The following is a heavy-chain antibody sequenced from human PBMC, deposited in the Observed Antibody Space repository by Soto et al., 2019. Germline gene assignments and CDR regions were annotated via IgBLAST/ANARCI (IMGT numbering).Heavy chain of an antibody. CDR2: IWYDGSNK. D-gene: IGHD6-19*01. CDR1: GFTFSSYG. Sequence: GGSLRLSCAASGFTFSSYGMHWVRQAPGKGLEWVAVIWYDGSNKYYADSVKGRFTISRDNSKNTLYLQMNSLRAEDTAVYYCARVALAAYYYSGMDVWGQGTKVTVSS. CDR3: ARVALAAYYYSGMDV. V-gene: IGHV3-33*01. J-gene: IGHJ6*02.